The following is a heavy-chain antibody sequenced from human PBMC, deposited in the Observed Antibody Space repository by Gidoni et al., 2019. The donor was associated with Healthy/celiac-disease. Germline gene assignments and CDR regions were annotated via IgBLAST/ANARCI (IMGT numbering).Heavy chain of an antibody. CDR3: ARDSRVRITMVRGVYDY. CDR2: ISSSSSYI. CDR1: GFPLSTYS. Sequence: EVQLVESGGGLVKPGGSLRLSCPASGFPLSTYSMNWVRQAPGKGLEWVSSISSSSSYIYYADSVKGRFTISRDNAKNSLYLQMNSLRAEDTAVYYCARDSRVRITMVRGVYDYWGQGTLVTVSS. V-gene: IGHV3-21*01. D-gene: IGHD3-10*01. J-gene: IGHJ4*02.